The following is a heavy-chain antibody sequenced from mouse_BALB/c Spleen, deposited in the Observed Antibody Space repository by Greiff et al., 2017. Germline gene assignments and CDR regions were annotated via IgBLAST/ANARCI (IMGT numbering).Heavy chain of an antibody. J-gene: IGHJ1*01. V-gene: IGHV1-7*01. CDR1: GYTFTSYW. CDR3: ASRTGTGGYFDV. Sequence: QVQLKQSGAELAKPGASVKMSCKASGYTFTSYWMHWVKQRPGQGLEWIGYINPSTGYTEYNQKFKDKATLTADKSSSTAYMQLSSLTSEDSAVYYCASRTGTGGYFDVWGAGTTVTVSS. CDR2: INPSTGYT. D-gene: IGHD4-1*01.